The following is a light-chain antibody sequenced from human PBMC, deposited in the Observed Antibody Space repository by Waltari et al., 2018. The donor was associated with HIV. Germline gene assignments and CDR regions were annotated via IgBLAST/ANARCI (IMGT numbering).Light chain of an antibody. Sequence: QSVLSQPPSASKTPGQRVLMSCSGTNSNVGNNFVSWFQQVPGEAPKLVIYRNDRRPSGVPDRFSAGKSGSSASLAISGLQSDDEADYFWASWDDKLSHWVFGGGTKLTV. CDR3: ASWDDKLSHWV. CDR1: NSNVGNNF. CDR2: RND. V-gene: IGLV1-47*01. J-gene: IGLJ3*02.